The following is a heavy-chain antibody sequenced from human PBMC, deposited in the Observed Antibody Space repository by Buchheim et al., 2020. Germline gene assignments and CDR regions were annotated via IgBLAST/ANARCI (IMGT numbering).Heavy chain of an antibody. CDR2: IWYDGRNK. D-gene: IGHD6-13*01. CDR3: ARVSSSWYFAFDY. J-gene: IGHJ4*02. Sequence: QVQLVESGGGVVQPGRSLRLSCAASGFTFSSYGMHWVRQAPGKGLEWVAVIWYDGRNKYYADSVKGRFTISRDNSKNTLYLKMNSLRAEDTAVYYCARVSSSWYFAFDYWGKGTL. CDR1: GFTFSSYG. V-gene: IGHV3-33*01.